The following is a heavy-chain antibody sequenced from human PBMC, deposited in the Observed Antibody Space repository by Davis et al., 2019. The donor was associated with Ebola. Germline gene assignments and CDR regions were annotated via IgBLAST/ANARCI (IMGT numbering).Heavy chain of an antibody. CDR2: MQSRGSNK. V-gene: IGHV3-30*02. J-gene: IGHJ3*02. CDR3: ARDSAFGTKGDAFDS. CDR1: GFSFISYG. D-gene: IGHD1-14*01. Sequence: PGGSLRLSCAASGFSFISYGMHWVRQAPGKGLECVAFMQSRGSNKKYADSVWGRFTISRDDSMNRLYLEMNSLRVEDTATYYCARDSAFGTKGDAFDSWGQGTRVIVSS.